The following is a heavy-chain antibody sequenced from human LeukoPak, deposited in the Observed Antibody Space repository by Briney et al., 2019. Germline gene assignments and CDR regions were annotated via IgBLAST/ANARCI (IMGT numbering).Heavy chain of an antibody. D-gene: IGHD6-13*01. V-gene: IGHV3-7*01. CDR1: GFTFSSYW. Sequence: EGSLRLSCAASGFTFSSYWMSWVRQAPGKGLEWVANIKQDGSEKYYVDSVKGRFTISRDNAKNSLYLQMNSLRAEDTAVYYCARADSSSWYSLYYFDYWGQGTLVTVSS. CDR2: IKQDGSEK. J-gene: IGHJ4*02. CDR3: ARADSSSWYSLYYFDY.